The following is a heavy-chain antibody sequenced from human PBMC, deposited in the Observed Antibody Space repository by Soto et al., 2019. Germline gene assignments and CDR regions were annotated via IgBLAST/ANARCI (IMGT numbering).Heavy chain of an antibody. CDR1: GDSISSYY. D-gene: IGHD3-22*01. Sequence: QVQLQESGPGLVKPSETLSLTCAVSGDSISSYYCMWIRQPPGKGLESIGYLYYGRSANYNPSLQSRFTLSVDTSTNQCSLTLSSMTAADTAVYYCALRSMAVVPEYWGQGTLVTVSS. V-gene: IGHV4-59*01. CDR2: LYYGRSA. J-gene: IGHJ4*02. CDR3: ALRSMAVVPEY.